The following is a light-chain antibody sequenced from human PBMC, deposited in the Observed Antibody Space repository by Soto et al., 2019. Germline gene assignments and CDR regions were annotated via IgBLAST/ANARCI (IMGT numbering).Light chain of an antibody. CDR2: GAS. CDR1: QSVSASF. Sequence: EIVLTQSPGTLSSSPGERATLSCRASQSVSASFLAWYQQKPGRAPRLLIYGASSRAPGILDRCSGSGSATDFTLPISRVVPADDEVYYYRQRGTFGQGTKLEIK. J-gene: IGKJ2*02. CDR3: RQRGT. V-gene: IGKV3-20*01.